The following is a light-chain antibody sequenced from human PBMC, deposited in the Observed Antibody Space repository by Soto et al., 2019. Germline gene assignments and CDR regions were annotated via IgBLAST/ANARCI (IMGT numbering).Light chain of an antibody. Sequence: QSALTQPASVSGSPGQSITISCTGTSSDVGGYNYVSWYQQHPGKAPKLMIYDVSNRPSGVSNRFSGSTSGNPAPLTISGLQAEDEADYYCSSSTSSSTYYVFGTGTKVTVL. V-gene: IGLV2-14*01. CDR2: DVS. CDR1: SSDVGGYNY. J-gene: IGLJ1*01. CDR3: SSSTSSSTYYV.